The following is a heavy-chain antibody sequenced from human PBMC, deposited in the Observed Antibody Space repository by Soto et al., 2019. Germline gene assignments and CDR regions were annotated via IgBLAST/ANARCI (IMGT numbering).Heavy chain of an antibody. CDR3: VRVAPRVPTAGVF. CDR1: ALTLKTYC. V-gene: IGHV3-30*03. CDR2: ISYDGSKN. Sequence: SLRHSWAASALTLKTYCMHWVRQVPGKGLEWVAVISYDGSKNNYADSVKGRFSISTHNSKNTLYLPMNRLRDEDTAMYYCVRVAPRVPTAGVFRGQSTFVTVST. D-gene: IGHD6-19*01. J-gene: IGHJ1*01.